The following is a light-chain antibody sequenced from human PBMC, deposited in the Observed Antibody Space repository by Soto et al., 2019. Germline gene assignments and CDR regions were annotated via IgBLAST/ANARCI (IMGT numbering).Light chain of an antibody. J-gene: IGLJ1*01. CDR3: SSYTGTTTLGYV. Sequence: QSVLTQPASVSGSPGQSITISCTGTGSDVGGFNFVSWYQQHPGKAPKLIIYDVSDRPSGVSNRSSGSKSGNTASLTISGLQTEDEAAYYCSSYTGTTTLGYVFGTGTKVTVL. V-gene: IGLV2-14*03. CDR2: DVS. CDR1: GSDVGGFNF.